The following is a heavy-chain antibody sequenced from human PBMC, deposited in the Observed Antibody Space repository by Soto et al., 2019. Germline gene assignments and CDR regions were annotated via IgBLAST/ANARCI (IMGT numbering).Heavy chain of an antibody. V-gene: IGHV3-23*01. CDR3: AKERSSGGSVDY. J-gene: IGHJ4*02. Sequence: EVQLLESGGGLVQPGGSLRLSCAASGFTFSTYAMNWVRQAPGKGLEWVSGISGSGDSTYYADSVKGRFTVSRDNSKNTLYLQMNSLRGEDTAVFYCAKERSSGGSVDYWGQGTLVTVSP. D-gene: IGHD2-15*01. CDR2: ISGSGDST. CDR1: GFTFSTYA.